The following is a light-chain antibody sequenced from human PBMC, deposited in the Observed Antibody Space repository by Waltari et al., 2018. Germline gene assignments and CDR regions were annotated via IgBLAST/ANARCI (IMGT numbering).Light chain of an antibody. CDR3: QQYNNWPPLT. J-gene: IGKJ4*01. CDR2: GAS. Sequence: EIVMTQSPATLSVSPGERATLSCRASQSVSSNLAWYQQKPGQAPRLLIYGASTRATGIPARFSGSVSGTEFTLTISSLQSEDFAVYYCQQYNNWPPLTVGGGTKVEIK. CDR1: QSVSSN. V-gene: IGKV3-15*01.